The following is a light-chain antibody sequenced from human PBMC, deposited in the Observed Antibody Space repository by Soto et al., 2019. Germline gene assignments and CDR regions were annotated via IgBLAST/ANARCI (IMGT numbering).Light chain of an antibody. V-gene: IGKV1-39*01. CDR3: KQSYSTPIT. Sequence: DIQMTQSPSSLSASVGDRVTITCRASQTISNYLSWYQHKPGKAPKLLIYAASSLQSGVQSRFSGSGAGTDFTLTIRSLQPEDFASYYCKQSYSTPITFGQGTRLEIK. CDR2: AAS. CDR1: QTISNY. J-gene: IGKJ5*01.